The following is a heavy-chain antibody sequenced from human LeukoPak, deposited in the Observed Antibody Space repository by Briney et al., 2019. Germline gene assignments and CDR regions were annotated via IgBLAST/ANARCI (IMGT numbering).Heavy chain of an antibody. CDR3: AKGMGEHLWSGALDY. Sequence: GGSLRLSCAASGFTFSSYAMSWVRQAPGKGLEWVSAISGSGGSTYYADSVKGRFTISRDNSKNTLYLQMNSLRAEDTAVYYCAKGMGEHLWSGALDYWGQGTLVTVSS. J-gene: IGHJ4*02. V-gene: IGHV3-23*01. CDR1: GFTFSSYA. D-gene: IGHD3-10*01. CDR2: ISGSGGST.